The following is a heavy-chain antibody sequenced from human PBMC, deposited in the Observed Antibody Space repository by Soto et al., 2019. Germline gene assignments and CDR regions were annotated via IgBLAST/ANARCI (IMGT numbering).Heavy chain of an antibody. V-gene: IGHV3-53*01. CDR2: IYSGGST. Sequence: GGSLRLSCAASGFTVSSNYMSWVRQAPGKGLEWVSVIYSGGSTYYADSVKGRFTISRDNSKNTLYLQMNSLRAEDTAVYYCAREGVGYYDSSGYSRYYYGMDVWGQGTTVTVSS. CDR1: GFTVSSNY. J-gene: IGHJ6*02. CDR3: AREGVGYYDSSGYSRYYYGMDV. D-gene: IGHD3-22*01.